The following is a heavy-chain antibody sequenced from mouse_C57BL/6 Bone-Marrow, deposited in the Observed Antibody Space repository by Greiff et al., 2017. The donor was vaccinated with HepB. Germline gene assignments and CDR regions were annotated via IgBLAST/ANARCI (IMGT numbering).Heavy chain of an antibody. CDR3: ARVRHDGIWYFDV. CDR2: INYDGSST. Sequence: EVKLVESEGGLVQPGSSMKLSCTASGFTFSDYYMAWVRQVPEKGLEWVANINYDGSSTYYLDSLKSRFIISRDNAKNILYLQMSSLKSEDTATYYCARVRHDGIWYFDVWGTGTTVTVSS. V-gene: IGHV5-16*01. D-gene: IGHD2-1*01. J-gene: IGHJ1*03. CDR1: GFTFSDYY.